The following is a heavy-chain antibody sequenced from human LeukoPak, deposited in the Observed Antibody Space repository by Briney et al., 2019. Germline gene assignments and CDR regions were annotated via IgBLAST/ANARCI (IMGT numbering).Heavy chain of an antibody. D-gene: IGHD4-17*01. J-gene: IGHJ5*02. Sequence: SETLSLTCAVYGGSFSGYYWSWIRQPPGKGLEWIGEINHSGSTNYNPSLKSRVTISVDTSKNQFSLKLSSVSAADTAVYYCARSATTVRGWFDPSGQGTLVTVS. CDR1: GGSFSGYY. V-gene: IGHV4-34*01. CDR2: INHSGST. CDR3: ARSATTVRGWFDP.